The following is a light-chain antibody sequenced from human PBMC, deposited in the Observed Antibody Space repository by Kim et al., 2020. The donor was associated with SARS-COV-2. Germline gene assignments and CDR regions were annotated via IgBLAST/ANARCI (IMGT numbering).Light chain of an antibody. Sequence: GTGTLASGWNSGSVSTRYYPSWYQQKPGQAPRTLIYSTNTRSSGIPDRFSGSILGNKAALTITGAQADDESDYYCVLYMRSGMHWVFGGGTQLTVL. V-gene: IGLV8-61*01. J-gene: IGLJ3*02. CDR1: SGSVSTRYY. CDR3: VLYMRSGMHWV. CDR2: STN.